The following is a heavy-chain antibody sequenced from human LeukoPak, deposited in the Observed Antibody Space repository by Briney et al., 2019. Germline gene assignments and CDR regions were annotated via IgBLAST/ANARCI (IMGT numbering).Heavy chain of an antibody. D-gene: IGHD1-1*01. Sequence: GGSLRLSCAASGFTFTSYAMSWIRQAPGKGLEWVSAISGGGEDTYYPDSVKGRFTISRDNSKNTLYLQMNSLRAEDTAMYYCAKPRAMTTGVGRYFDLWGRGTLVTVSS. CDR3: AKPRAMTTGVGRYFDL. J-gene: IGHJ2*01. CDR1: GFTFTSYA. V-gene: IGHV3-23*01. CDR2: ISGGGEDT.